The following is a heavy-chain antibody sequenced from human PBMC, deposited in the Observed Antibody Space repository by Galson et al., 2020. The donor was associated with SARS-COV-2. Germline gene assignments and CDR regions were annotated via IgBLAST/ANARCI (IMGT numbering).Heavy chain of an antibody. J-gene: IGHJ5*02. CDR2: MQGDGTVT. D-gene: IGHD3-10*01. V-gene: IGHV3-7*05. Sequence: GGSLRLSCVGSGFTFNTWMSWVRQTPGKGLEWVATMQGDGTVTYYADSVKGRFTISRDNVRNSLYLQMNNVRVDDAAVCYCVRDYYGPGSPWGQGTRVTVSS. CDR3: VRDYYGPGSP. CDR1: GFTFNTW.